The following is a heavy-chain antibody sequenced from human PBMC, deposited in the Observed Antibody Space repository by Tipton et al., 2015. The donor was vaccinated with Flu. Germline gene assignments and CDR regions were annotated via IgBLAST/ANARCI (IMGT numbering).Heavy chain of an antibody. CDR3: ARDYSLYFQH. J-gene: IGHJ1*01. V-gene: IGHV4-61*02. D-gene: IGHD2-15*01. Sequence: TLSLTCGVSGDSIRSSNYYWGWIRQPPGKGLEWIGRSFSGGSTNYNPSLKSRVTIAVDTSKNHFSLKLRSVTAADTAVYYCARDYSLYFQHWGQGTLVTVSS. CDR1: GDSIRSSNYY. CDR2: SFSGGST.